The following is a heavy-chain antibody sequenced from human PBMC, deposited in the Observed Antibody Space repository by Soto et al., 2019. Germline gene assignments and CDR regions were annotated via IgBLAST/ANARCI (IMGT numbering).Heavy chain of an antibody. CDR3: ARDRPDVPVPSSVDQPMFDH. D-gene: IGHD3-10*02. V-gene: IGHV3-74*01. CDR1: GFTFSSHW. Sequence: GGSLRLSCAASGFTFSSHWMHWVRHVPGKQFVWVARINSYGSSTDYADSVKGRFTISRDNAKNTLYLQIKSLGDEDTAVYYCARDRPDVPVPSSVDQPMFDHWGQGILVTVSS. CDR2: INSYGSST. J-gene: IGHJ4*02.